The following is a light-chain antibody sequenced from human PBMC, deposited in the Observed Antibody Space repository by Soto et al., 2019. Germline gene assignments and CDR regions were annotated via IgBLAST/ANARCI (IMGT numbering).Light chain of an antibody. Sequence: SYDLTQPPSVSVSPGQTASITCSGDKLGDKYACWYQQKPGQSPVLVIYQDSKRPSGIPERFSGSNSGNTATLTISGTQAMDEAVYYCQAWDSRVFGTGTKLTVL. V-gene: IGLV3-1*01. J-gene: IGLJ1*01. CDR3: QAWDSRV. CDR1: KLGDKY. CDR2: QDS.